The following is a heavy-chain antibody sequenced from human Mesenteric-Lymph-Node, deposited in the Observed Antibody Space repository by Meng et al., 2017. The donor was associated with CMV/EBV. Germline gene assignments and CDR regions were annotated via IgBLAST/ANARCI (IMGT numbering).Heavy chain of an antibody. CDR2: INTYSGST. J-gene: IGHJ4*02. V-gene: IGHV1-18*04. D-gene: IGHD1-26*01. CDR1: GYTFTNYG. CDR3: ARMPSGSFLPHFDF. Sequence: ASVKVSCKTSGYTFTNYGITWVRQAPGQGLEWMGWINTYSGSTNFAPRFQGRVTLTTDTSTTTVYLDLGSLRSGDTALYYCARMPSGSFLPHFDFWGQGTLVTVSS.